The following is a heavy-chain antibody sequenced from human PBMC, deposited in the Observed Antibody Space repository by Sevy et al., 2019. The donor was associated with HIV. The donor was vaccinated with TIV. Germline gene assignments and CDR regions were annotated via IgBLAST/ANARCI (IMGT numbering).Heavy chain of an antibody. CDR3: TRGSGIDYYEKGMDL. J-gene: IGHJ6*02. D-gene: IGHD3-10*01. CDR1: GSSFESFA. Sequence: GGSLRLSCAASGSSFESFAMNWVRQAPGKGPEWVAYISKSSSYIYYADSVKGRFTISRDNAKNSLFLQMNSLGAEDTAIYYCTRGSGIDYYEKGMDLWGQGTTVTVSS. CDR2: ISKSSSYI. V-gene: IGHV3-21*04.